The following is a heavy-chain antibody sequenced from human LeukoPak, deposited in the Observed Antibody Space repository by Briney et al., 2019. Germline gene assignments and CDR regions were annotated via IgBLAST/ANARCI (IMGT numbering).Heavy chain of an antibody. Sequence: ASVKVSCKASGYTFTSYDINWVRQATGQGLEWMGWMNPNSGNTGYAQKFQGRVTMTRDTSTSTVYMELSSLRSEDTAVYYCASELRGGGSDYYGMDVWGQGTTVTVSS. D-gene: IGHD2-15*01. J-gene: IGHJ6*02. CDR2: MNPNSGNT. CDR1: GYTFTSYD. CDR3: ASELRGGGSDYYGMDV. V-gene: IGHV1-8*01.